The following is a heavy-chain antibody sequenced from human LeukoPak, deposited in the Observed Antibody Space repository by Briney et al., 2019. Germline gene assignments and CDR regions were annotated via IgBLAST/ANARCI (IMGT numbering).Heavy chain of an antibody. Sequence: PGGSLRLSCAASGFTLSSYWMSWVRQAPGKGLVWVANINQDGSETYHVDSVKGRFTISRDNAKKSLYLQMSSLRAEDTSVYYCARVSPERGYSYGPLDNYFDYWGQGTLVTVSS. CDR1: GFTLSSYW. D-gene: IGHD5-18*01. V-gene: IGHV3-7*01. CDR2: INQDGSET. CDR3: ARVSPERGYSYGPLDNYFDY. J-gene: IGHJ4*02.